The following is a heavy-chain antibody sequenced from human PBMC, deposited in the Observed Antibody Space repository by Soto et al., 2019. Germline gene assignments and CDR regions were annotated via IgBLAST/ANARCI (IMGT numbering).Heavy chain of an antibody. D-gene: IGHD6-19*01. J-gene: IGHJ4*02. CDR3: ATSSDWSPLLDY. CDR1: EHTFTAYY. Sequence: QVQLVQSGAEVTKPGASVKVSCRASEHTFTAYYLHWVRQAPGQGLEWMGWINPNGGGTIYAQKFQGRLTMTRDTSITTAYMELSRLRADDTAFYFCATSSDWSPLLDYWGQGTLVTVSS. V-gene: IGHV1-2*02. CDR2: INPNGGGT.